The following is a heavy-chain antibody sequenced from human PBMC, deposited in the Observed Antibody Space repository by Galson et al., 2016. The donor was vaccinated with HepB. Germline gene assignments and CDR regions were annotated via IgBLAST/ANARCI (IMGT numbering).Heavy chain of an antibody. D-gene: IGHD2-2*01. CDR2: ITGSGVT. J-gene: IGHJ4*02. CDR1: GFTFSNHA. V-gene: IGHV3-23*01. CDR3: ARSSTDCISTGCYAGATDY. Sequence: SLRLSCAASGFTFSNHAMSWFRPAPGQGLEWVSVITGSGVTYYADSVKGCFTISRDNSKNTLFLQMNSLRAEDTAVYYCARSSTDCISTGCYAGATDYWGRGTLVTVSS.